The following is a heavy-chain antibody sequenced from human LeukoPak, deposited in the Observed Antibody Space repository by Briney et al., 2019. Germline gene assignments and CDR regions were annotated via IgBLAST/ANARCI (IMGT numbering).Heavy chain of an antibody. CDR1: GFTFSGSA. CDR3: TRLDYGGNYTPLDY. D-gene: IGHD4/OR15-4a*01. CDR2: IRSKANSYAT. Sequence: GGSLRLSWAASGFTFSGSAMHWVRQASGKGLEWVGRIRSKANSYATAYAASVKGRFTISRDDSKNTAYLQMNSLKTEDTAVYYCTRLDYGGNYTPLDYWGQGTLVTVSS. V-gene: IGHV3-73*01. J-gene: IGHJ4*02.